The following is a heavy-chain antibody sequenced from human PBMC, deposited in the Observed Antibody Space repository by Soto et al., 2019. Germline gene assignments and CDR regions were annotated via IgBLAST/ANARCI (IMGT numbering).Heavy chain of an antibody. D-gene: IGHD3-22*01. V-gene: IGHV3-23*01. CDR2: ISGSGGST. CDR3: ASYFYDSSGYYHYFDY. J-gene: IGHJ4*02. Sequence: EVQLLESGGGLLQPGGSLGASCEVPGFTFSNYGMGWAGQAQGRGREWVSAISGSGGSTYYADSVKGRFTISRDNSKNTLYLQMNSLRAEDTASYYCASYFYDSSGYYHYFDYWGQGTLVTVSS. CDR1: GFTFSNYG.